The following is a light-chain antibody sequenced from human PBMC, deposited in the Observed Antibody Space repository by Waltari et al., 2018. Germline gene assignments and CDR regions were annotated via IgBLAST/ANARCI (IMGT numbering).Light chain of an antibody. CDR2: DVS. Sequence: QSALTQPASVSGSPGQSVTILCAGTSNDVGAYNSVSWYQEHPGQAPRVIIYDVSDRPSGVSDRFSGSKSGNTASLTISGLQAEDEADYYCSSQSSNDVVLFGGGTKLTVL. CDR3: SSQSSNDVVL. J-gene: IGLJ2*01. V-gene: IGLV2-14*01. CDR1: SNDVGAYNS.